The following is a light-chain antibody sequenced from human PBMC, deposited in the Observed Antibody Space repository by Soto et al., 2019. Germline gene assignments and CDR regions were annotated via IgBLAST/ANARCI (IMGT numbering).Light chain of an antibody. J-gene: IGKJ4*01. CDR3: QQVKSFPRT. CDR1: QAITNN. V-gene: IGKV1-9*01. Sequence: DIQLTQSKVFLSASVGDRVTITCRASQAITNNLAWYQQKPGKPPRLLIYQESTLQSGVPSRFSGSRSGTQFTLTIDSLQPEDFATYYCQQVKSFPRTFGGGTKVDI. CDR2: QES.